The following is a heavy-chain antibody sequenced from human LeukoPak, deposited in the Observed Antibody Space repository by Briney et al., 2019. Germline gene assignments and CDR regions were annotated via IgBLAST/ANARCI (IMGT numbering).Heavy chain of an antibody. J-gene: IGHJ4*02. CDR3: ARVSLCSGGSCYYFLDY. CDR1: GFTFSSYE. Sequence: PGGSLRLSCAASGFTFSSYEMNWVRQAPGKGLEWVSYISSGGSTISYADSAKGRFTISRDNAKNSLYLQMNSLRAEDTAVYYCARVSLCSGGSCYYFLDYWGQGTLVTVSS. CDR2: ISSGGSTI. V-gene: IGHV3-48*03. D-gene: IGHD2-15*01.